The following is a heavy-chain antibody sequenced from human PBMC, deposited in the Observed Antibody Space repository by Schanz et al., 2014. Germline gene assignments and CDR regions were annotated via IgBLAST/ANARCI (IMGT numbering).Heavy chain of an antibody. CDR3: ARGLVRYFAY. V-gene: IGHV3-30*03. CDR1: GFTFSSYG. CDR2: ISYDGSNK. Sequence: QVQLVESGGGVVQPGRSLRLSCAVSGFTFSSYGMHWVRQAPGKGLEWVALISYDGSNKHYADSVKGRFTISRDNSKKTLYVQMNSLRAEDTAVYYCARGLVRYFAYWGQGTLVTVSS. J-gene: IGHJ4*02. D-gene: IGHD6-19*01.